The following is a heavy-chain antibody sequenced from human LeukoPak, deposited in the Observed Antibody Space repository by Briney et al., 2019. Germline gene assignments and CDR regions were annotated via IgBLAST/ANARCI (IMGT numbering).Heavy chain of an antibody. V-gene: IGHV4-39*07. J-gene: IGHJ4*02. D-gene: IGHD2-21*02. CDR1: GGSISSSSYY. Sequence: SETLSLTCTVSGGSISSSSYYWGWIRQPPGKGLEWIGSIYYSGSTYYNPSLKSRVTISVDTSKNQYSLKLSSVTAADTAVYYCARDRVVVTAIRDRPFDYWGQGTLVTVSS. CDR2: IYYSGST. CDR3: ARDRVVVTAIRDRPFDY.